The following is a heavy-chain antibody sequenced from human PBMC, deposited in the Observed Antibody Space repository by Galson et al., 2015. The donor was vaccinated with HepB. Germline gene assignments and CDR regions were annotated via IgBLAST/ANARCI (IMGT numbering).Heavy chain of an antibody. D-gene: IGHD1-26*01. CDR2: ISVYNDNS. Sequence: SVKVSCKASGYTFSSYGISWVRQAPGQGLEWVGRISVYNDNSDYAQKFQGRVTVTTDISTSTAYMELRSLRSDDTAVYYCAREGGTFSFADYWGQGTLVTVSS. J-gene: IGHJ4*02. V-gene: IGHV1-18*01. CDR3: AREGGTFSFADY. CDR1: GYTFSSYG.